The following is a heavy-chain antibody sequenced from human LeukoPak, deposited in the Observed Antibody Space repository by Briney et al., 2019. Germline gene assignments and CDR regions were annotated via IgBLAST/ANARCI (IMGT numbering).Heavy chain of an antibody. D-gene: IGHD3-16*02. CDR1: GSIFTKYY. Sequence: ASVKVSCKASGSIFTKYYIHWVRQAPGQGLEWMGIINPSGTSTRYAQKLQGRVTVTRDMSTRTVYMELSSLRFEDTAVYYCARDPFDMITFGGVIVRPSYYFDYWGQGTLVTVSS. V-gene: IGHV1-46*04. J-gene: IGHJ4*02. CDR3: ARDPFDMITFGGVIVRPSYYFDY. CDR2: INPSGTST.